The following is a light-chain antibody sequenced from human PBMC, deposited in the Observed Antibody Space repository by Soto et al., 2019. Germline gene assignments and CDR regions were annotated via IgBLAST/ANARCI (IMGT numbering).Light chain of an antibody. V-gene: IGLV1-40*01. CDR2: GNS. Sequence: QSVLTQPPSVSGAPGQRVTISCTGSSSNIGAGYDVHWYQKLPGTAPKLLIYGNSNRPSGVPDRFSGSKSGTSASLAITGLQAEAEADYYCQSYDSSLSVVFGGGTKLTVL. CDR1: SSNIGAGYD. CDR3: QSYDSSLSVV. J-gene: IGLJ2*01.